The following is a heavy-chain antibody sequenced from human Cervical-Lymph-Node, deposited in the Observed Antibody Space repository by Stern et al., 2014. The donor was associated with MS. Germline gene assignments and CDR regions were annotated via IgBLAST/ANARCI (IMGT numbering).Heavy chain of an antibody. Sequence: QVQLQESGPGLVKPSETLSLTCTVSGYSISSGYYWGWIRQPPGKGLEWIGSIYNSGSTYYNPSLKRRVTISVDTSKNPLSLKLRSVTAADTAVYYCASIGAVATTYYYYYGMDVWGQGTTVTVSS. V-gene: IGHV4-38-2*02. CDR2: IYNSGST. CDR3: ASIGAVATTYYYYYGMDV. D-gene: IGHD5-12*01. CDR1: GYSISSGYY. J-gene: IGHJ6*02.